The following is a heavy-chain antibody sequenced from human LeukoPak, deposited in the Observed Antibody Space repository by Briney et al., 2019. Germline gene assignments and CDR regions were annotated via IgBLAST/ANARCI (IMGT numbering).Heavy chain of an antibody. J-gene: IGHJ4*02. CDR1: GFTFSSYA. V-gene: IGHV3-23*01. CDR2: ISGSGGST. Sequence: GGSLRLSCAASGFTFSSYAMSWVRQAPGKGLEWVSAISGSGGSTYYADSVKGRFTISRDNSKNTLYLQMNSLRAEDTAVYYCAQDRARYCRGGSVSTFDYWGQGTLVTVSS. D-gene: IGHD2-15*01. CDR3: AQDRARYCRGGSVSTFDY.